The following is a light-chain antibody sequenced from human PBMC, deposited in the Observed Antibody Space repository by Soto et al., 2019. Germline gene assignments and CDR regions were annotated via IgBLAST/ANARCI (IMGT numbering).Light chain of an antibody. J-gene: IGLJ1*01. CDR1: SSDVGGYNY. CDR2: DVT. CDR3: SSYTTSSTYV. V-gene: IGLV2-14*01. Sequence: QSALTQPASVSGYPGQSITISCTGASSDVGGYNYVAWCQQHPGKAPKLLIYDVTNRPSGFSSRFSGSKSGNTASLTISGLRAEDEADYYCSSYTTSSTYVFGTGTKVTVL.